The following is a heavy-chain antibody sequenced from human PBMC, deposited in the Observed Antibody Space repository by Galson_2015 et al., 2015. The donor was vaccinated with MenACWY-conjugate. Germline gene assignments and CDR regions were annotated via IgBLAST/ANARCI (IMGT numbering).Heavy chain of an antibody. Sequence: TLSLTCAVSGGSISINYWWTWVRQPPGKGLEWIGEIYHSGSTNYNPSLKSRLTVSVDKSKNQFSLKLSSVTAADTAVYYCVRGNYYVSGTYYKSANFDYWGQGSLVTVSS. CDR1: GGSISINYW. CDR3: VRGNYYVSGTYYKSANFDY. D-gene: IGHD3-10*01. CDR2: IYHSGST. J-gene: IGHJ4*02. V-gene: IGHV4-4*02.